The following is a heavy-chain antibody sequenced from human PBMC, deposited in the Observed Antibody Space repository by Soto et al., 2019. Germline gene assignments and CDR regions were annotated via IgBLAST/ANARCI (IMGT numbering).Heavy chain of an antibody. D-gene: IGHD5-18*01. Sequence: GGSLRLSCAASGFTFSSYWMHWVRQAPGKGLVWVSRINSDGSSTTYADSVKGRFTISRDNAKNSLYLQMNSLRAEDTAVYYGARDSGYSYGPFDYWGQRTLVTVSS. J-gene: IGHJ4*02. V-gene: IGHV3-74*01. CDR3: ARDSGYSYGPFDY. CDR2: INSDGSST. CDR1: GFTFSSYW.